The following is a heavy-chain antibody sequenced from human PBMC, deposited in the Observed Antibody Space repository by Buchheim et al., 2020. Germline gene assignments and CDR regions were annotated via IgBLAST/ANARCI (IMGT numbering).Heavy chain of an antibody. CDR3: ARDKRRYSSSSFPDYYYYYGMDV. J-gene: IGHJ6*02. CDR2: ISYDGSNK. V-gene: IGHV3-30*04. CDR1: GFTFSSYA. D-gene: IGHD6-6*01. Sequence: QVQLVESGGGVVQPGRSLRLSCAASGFTFSSYAMHWVRQAPGKGLEWVAVISYDGSNKYYADSVKGRFTISRDNSKNTLYLQMNSLRAEDTAVYYCARDKRRYSSSSFPDYYYYYGMDVWGQGTT.